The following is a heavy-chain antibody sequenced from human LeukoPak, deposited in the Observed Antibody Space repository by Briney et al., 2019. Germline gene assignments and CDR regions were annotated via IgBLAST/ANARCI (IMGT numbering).Heavy chain of an antibody. CDR3: AKALVLTVAGTYYVDH. V-gene: IGHV3-30*02. D-gene: IGHD6-19*01. Sequence: GGSLRLSCAASGFTFSNYGMHRVRQAPGKGLEWVAFIRFDESRTFYGDSVKGRFIISRDNSENTLFLHMHSLRPEDTAVYYCAKALVLTVAGTYYVDHWGQGTLVTVSS. CDR1: GFTFSNYG. J-gene: IGHJ4*02. CDR2: IRFDESRT.